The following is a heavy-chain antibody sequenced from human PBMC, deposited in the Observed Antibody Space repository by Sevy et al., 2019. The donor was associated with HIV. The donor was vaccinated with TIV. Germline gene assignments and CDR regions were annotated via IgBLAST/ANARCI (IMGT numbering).Heavy chain of an antibody. CDR3: VKGPHPAVTTSYALDD. J-gene: IGHJ6*02. V-gene: IGHV3-30*02. D-gene: IGHD4-17*01. Sequence: GGSLRLSCAASGFIFKSYGMHWVRQAPGKGLEWVTFIRNDGSTKYYADSVRGRFTASRDNSKNTLYLQMNSVRAEDTAVYYCVKGPHPAVTTSYALDDWGQGTTVTVSS. CDR2: IRNDGSTK. CDR1: GFIFKSYG.